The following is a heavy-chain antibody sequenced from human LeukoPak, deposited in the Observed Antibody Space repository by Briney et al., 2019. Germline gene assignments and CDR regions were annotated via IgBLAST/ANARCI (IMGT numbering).Heavy chain of an antibody. Sequence: PSGTLSLTCAVSGGSISSSNWWSWVRQPPGKGLEWIGEIYHSGSTNYNPSLKSRVTISVDKSKNQFSLKLSSVTAADTAVYYCARQGTMVTTPFGYWGQGTLVTVSS. D-gene: IGHD4-17*01. CDR3: ARQGTMVTTPFGY. CDR1: GGSISSSNW. V-gene: IGHV4-4*02. CDR2: IYHSGST. J-gene: IGHJ4*02.